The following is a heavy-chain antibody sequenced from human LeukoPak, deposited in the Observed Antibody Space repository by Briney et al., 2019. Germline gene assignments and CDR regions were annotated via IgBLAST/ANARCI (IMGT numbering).Heavy chain of an antibody. CDR2: IYYSGST. D-gene: IGHD3-16*01. V-gene: IGHV4-59*01. CDR3: ARGRYGWLPFDY. Sequence: TPSETLSLTCTVSGASMSSYYWSWIRQPPGKGLERIGYIYYSGSTNYNPSLKSRVTISVDTSKNQFTLKLSSVTAADTAVYYCARGRYGWLPFDYWGQGTLVTVSS. CDR1: GASMSSYY. J-gene: IGHJ4*02.